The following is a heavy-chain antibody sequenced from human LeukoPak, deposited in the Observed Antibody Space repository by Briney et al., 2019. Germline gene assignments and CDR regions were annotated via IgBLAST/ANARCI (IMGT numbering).Heavy chain of an antibody. CDR2: IIPIFGTA. Sequence: ASVKVSCKASGSTFSSYAISWVRQAPGQALAWMGRIIPIFGTANSAQKFQGRVTITTDESTRTAYMELSSLRSEDTAVYYCARSVGAELDDFDYWGQGTLVTVSS. CDR3: ARSVGAELDDFDY. D-gene: IGHD1-26*01. J-gene: IGHJ4*02. V-gene: IGHV1-69*05. CDR1: GSTFSSYA.